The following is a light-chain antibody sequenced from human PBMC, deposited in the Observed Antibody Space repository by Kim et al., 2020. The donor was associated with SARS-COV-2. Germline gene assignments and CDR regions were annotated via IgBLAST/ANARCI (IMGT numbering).Light chain of an antibody. V-gene: IGKV1-NL1*01. CDR1: QDISNS. CDR3: QQYYSPPLS. CDR2: ATS. J-gene: IGKJ4*01. Sequence: ASVGDRLTLTCRASQDISNSLVWYQQTPGKAPKLLLSATSKLERGVPSRFSGSGSGTTYTLTINSLQPEDFATYYCQQYYSPPLSFGGGTKVDIK.